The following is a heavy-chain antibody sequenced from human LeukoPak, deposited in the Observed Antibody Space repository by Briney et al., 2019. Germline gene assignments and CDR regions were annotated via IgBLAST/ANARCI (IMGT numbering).Heavy chain of an antibody. D-gene: IGHD6-19*01. V-gene: IGHV4-39*01. CDR3: ARLAHSSGWYFDY. CDR1: GGSISSSSYY. J-gene: IGHJ4*02. Sequence: PGETLSLTCTVSGGSISSSSYYWGWIRQPPGKGLEWIGSIYYSGNTYYNPSLKSRVTISVDTSKNQFSLKLSSVTAADTAVYYCARLAHSSGWYFDYWGQGTLVTVSS. CDR2: IYYSGNT.